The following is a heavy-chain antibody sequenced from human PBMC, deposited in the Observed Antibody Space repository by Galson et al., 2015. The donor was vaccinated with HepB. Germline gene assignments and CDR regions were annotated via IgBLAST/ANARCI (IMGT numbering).Heavy chain of an antibody. CDR2: IWFDGSKK. Sequence: RLSCAASGFMFSSYGMNWVRQAPGKGLEWVAVIWFDGSKKYYADSVRGRFTIARDDSENTVYLQMDSLRDEDTAVYYCARGLGDKKDWHFDLWGRGTLVTVSS. CDR3: ARGLGDKKDWHFDL. D-gene: IGHD6-6*01. J-gene: IGHJ2*01. CDR1: GFMFSSYG. V-gene: IGHV3-33*01.